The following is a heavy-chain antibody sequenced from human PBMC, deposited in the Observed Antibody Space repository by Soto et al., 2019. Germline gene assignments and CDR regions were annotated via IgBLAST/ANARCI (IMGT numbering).Heavy chain of an antibody. CDR3: ARDKSPYSSGWHNRHFDY. Sequence: EASVKVSCKASGGTFSSYAISWVRQAPGQGLEWMGWIKADNANTKYSQKFQGRVTITRDTSASTVYMELSSLRSEDTAVYYCARDKSPYSSGWHNRHFDYWGQGTLVTVSS. J-gene: IGHJ4*02. D-gene: IGHD6-19*01. CDR1: GGTFSSYA. CDR2: IKADNANT. V-gene: IGHV1-3*01.